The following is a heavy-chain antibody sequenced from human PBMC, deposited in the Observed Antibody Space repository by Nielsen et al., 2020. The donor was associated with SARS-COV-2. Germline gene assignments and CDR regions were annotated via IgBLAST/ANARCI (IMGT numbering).Heavy chain of an antibody. Sequence: ASVKVSCKASGYTFTSYYMHWVRQAPGQGLEWMGIINPSGGSTSYAQKFQGRVTMTRDTSTSTVYMELSSLRSEDTAVYYCAREKIFGVVNYYGMDVWGQGTTVTVSS. J-gene: IGHJ6*02. D-gene: IGHD3-3*01. CDR2: INPSGGST. CDR3: AREKIFGVVNYYGMDV. V-gene: IGHV1-46*01. CDR1: GYTFTSYY.